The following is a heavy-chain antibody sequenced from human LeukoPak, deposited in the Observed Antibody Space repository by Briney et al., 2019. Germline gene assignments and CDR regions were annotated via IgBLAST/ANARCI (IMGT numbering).Heavy chain of an antibody. Sequence: ASVKVSCKASGYTFTSYAMHWVRQAPGQRLEWMGWINAGNGNTKYSQKFQGRVTITADKSTSTVYMELNSLKSEDTAVYHCARGWDYDSGGRPTAYVYWGQGTLVTVSS. D-gene: IGHD3-22*01. CDR1: GYTFTSYA. CDR2: INAGNGNT. V-gene: IGHV1-3*01. CDR3: ARGWDYDSGGRPTAYVY. J-gene: IGHJ4*02.